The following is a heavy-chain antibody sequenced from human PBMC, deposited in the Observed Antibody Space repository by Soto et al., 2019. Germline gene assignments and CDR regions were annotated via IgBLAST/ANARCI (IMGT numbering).Heavy chain of an antibody. V-gene: IGHV1-18*01. Sequence: ASVKVSCKASGYTFTSYGISWVRQAPGQGLEWMGWISAYNGNTNYAQKLQGRVTMTTDTSTSTAYMELRSLRSDDTAVYYCARDVSIAARRFPFGPWGQATLVTVSS. CDR3: ARDVSIAARRFPFGP. CDR1: GYTFTSYG. J-gene: IGHJ5*02. CDR2: ISAYNGNT. D-gene: IGHD6-6*01.